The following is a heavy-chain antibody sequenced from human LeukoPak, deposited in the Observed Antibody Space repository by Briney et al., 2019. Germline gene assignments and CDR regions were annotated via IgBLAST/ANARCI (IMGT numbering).Heavy chain of an antibody. CDR3: AKDEATSGGGLAS. CDR2: MYTGGTT. J-gene: IGHJ4*02. CDR1: GFTFSGTH. V-gene: IGHV3-53*01. Sequence: PGGSLRLSCAASGFTFSGTHMSWVRQAPGKGLEWVSAMYTGGTTYYADSVAGRFTVSRDNSKNTLYLHMNSLRVEDTAVYYCAKDEATSGGGLASWGQGTLVSVSS. D-gene: IGHD3-16*01.